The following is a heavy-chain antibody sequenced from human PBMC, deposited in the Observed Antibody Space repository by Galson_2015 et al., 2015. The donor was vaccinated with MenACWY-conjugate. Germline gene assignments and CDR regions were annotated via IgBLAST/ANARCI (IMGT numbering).Heavy chain of an antibody. Sequence: SLRLSCAASGFTFSTYGMHWVRQAPGKGLEWVAVISYDGNAKYYADSVKGRFTISRDNSKSTLYLQMNSLRAEDTAVYYCARDVAVGGFDYWGQGTRVTVSS. CDR3: ARDVAVGGFDY. D-gene: IGHD6-19*01. CDR2: ISYDGNAK. J-gene: IGHJ4*02. V-gene: IGHV3-30*03. CDR1: GFTFSTYG.